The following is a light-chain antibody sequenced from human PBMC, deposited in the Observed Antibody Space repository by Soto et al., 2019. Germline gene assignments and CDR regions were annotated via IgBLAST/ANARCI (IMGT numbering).Light chain of an antibody. Sequence: QSVLTQPASVSGYPGQSITISCTGASSDVGAYNYVAWCQQHPGKGPKLLIYDVSNRPSGFSSRFSGSKSGNTASLTISGLRAEDEADYFCSSYTTSSTYVFGT. CDR3: SSYTTSSTYV. CDR1: SSDVGAYNY. V-gene: IGLV2-14*01. CDR2: DVS. J-gene: IGLJ1*01.